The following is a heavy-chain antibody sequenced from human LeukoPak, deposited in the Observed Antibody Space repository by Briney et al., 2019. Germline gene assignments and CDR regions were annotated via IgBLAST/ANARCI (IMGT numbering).Heavy chain of an antibody. J-gene: IGHJ3*02. V-gene: IGHV3-53*01. CDR2: IYSGGST. CDR3: ARESSGRDAFDI. CDR1: GLTFSSTFSSYG. D-gene: IGHD6-25*01. Sequence: GGSLRLSCAASGLTFSSTFSSYGMSWVRQAPGKGLEWVSVIYSGGSTYYADSVKGRFTISRDNSKNTLYLQMNSLRAEDTAVYYCARESSGRDAFDIWGQGTMVTVSS.